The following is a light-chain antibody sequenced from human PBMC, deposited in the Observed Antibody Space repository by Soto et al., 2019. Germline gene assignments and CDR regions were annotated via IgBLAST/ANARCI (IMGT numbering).Light chain of an antibody. CDR2: GAS. CDR1: QRVSSN. V-gene: IGKV3-20*01. J-gene: IGKJ1*01. Sequence: EIVMTQSPATLSVSPGERATLSCRASQRVSSNLAWYQQKPGQAPRLLIYGASTRATGIPDRFSGSGSGTDFTLTISRLEADDVAVYCCQQYGSSPETFGQGTKVDIK. CDR3: QQYGSSPET.